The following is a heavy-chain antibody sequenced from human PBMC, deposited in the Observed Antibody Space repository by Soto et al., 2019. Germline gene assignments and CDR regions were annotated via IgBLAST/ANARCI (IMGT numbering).Heavy chain of an antibody. Sequence: QVQLVESGGGVVQPGRSLRLSCGGSGFTFSVYGIHWVRQAPGKGLEWVAVISPDGSNKCYADSVKGRFTVSRDNSKYQLYLQMNSLRPEDTAVYYCARDASMAQLDFWGPGTLVTVSS. J-gene: IGHJ1*01. CDR3: ARDASMAQLDF. V-gene: IGHV3-30*03. CDR2: ISPDGSNK. CDR1: GFTFSVYG. D-gene: IGHD1-1*01.